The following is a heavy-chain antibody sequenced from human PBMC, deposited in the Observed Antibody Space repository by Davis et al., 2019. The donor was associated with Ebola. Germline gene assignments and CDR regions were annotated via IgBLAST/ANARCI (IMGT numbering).Heavy chain of an antibody. CDR1: GYSFTSYW. V-gene: IGHV5-51*01. CDR2: IYPGYSDT. D-gene: IGHD2-21*02. Sequence: GESLKISCQGSGYSFTSYWIGWVRQMPGKGLEWMGIIYPGYSDTRYSPSFQGHVTIPAEKSSNTAYLQWSSLKASDTATYYCAKQGRSSDYYGRHFDWWGQETRVTVSS. CDR3: AKQGRSSDYYGRHFDW. J-gene: IGHJ4*02.